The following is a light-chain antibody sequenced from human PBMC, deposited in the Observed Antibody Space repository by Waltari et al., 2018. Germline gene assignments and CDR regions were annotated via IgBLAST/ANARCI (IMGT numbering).Light chain of an antibody. CDR3: FSYAGSNSFA. J-gene: IGLJ2*01. V-gene: IGLV2-23*03. CDR2: DGS. Sequence: QSALTQPASVSGSPGQSITVSCLGTSNDIGSYNFVSWFQQHPGRAPKLMIYDGSERPLGVSNRFSGSKSGNTASLTISGLQAEDEADYYCFSYAGSNSFAFGGGTRVTVL. CDR1: SNDIGSYNF.